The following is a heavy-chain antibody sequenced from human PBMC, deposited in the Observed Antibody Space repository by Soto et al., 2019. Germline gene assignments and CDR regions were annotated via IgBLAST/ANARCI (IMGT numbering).Heavy chain of an antibody. V-gene: IGHV1-69*13. CDR2: IIPIFVTS. CDR1: GGSFSSSG. J-gene: IGHJ4*02. CDR3: ARSLDYHDYTGYSTVGVYFDY. D-gene: IGHD3-22*01. Sequence: GASVKVCCKASGGSFSSSGISWVRQATGQGLEWVGGIIPIFVTSHYAQKFQGRVTITADESTNTAYMELSSLTSEDTAVYYCARSLDYHDYTGYSTVGVYFDYWGLGTLVTVSS.